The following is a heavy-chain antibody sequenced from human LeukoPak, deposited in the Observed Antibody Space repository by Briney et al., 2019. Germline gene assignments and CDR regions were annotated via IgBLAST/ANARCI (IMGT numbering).Heavy chain of an antibody. J-gene: IGHJ4*02. D-gene: IGHD3-10*01. CDR1: GYTFTSYY. CDR3: ARSMVRGVIIG. Sequence: AASVKVSCKASGYTFTSYYMHWARQAPGQGLEWMGIINPSGGSTSYAQKFQGRVTMTRDMSTSTVYMELSSLRSEDTAVYYCARSMVRGVIIGWGQGTLVTVSS. V-gene: IGHV1-46*01. CDR2: INPSGGST.